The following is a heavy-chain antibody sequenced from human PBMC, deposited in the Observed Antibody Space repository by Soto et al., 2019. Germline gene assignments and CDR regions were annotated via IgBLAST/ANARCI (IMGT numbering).Heavy chain of an antibody. Sequence: EVQLLESGGGLVXPGGSXXLSCSASGFXXXXXDMIWVRQAPGKGLEWVSGVSGGGITSYADSEKGRFTISRDKSRNTLYLQMNSLRVEDTAVYYCVKGFWGDYWGQGTLVTVSS. CDR3: VKGFWGDY. CDR1: GFXXXXXD. J-gene: IGHJ4*02. CDR2: VSGGGIT. D-gene: IGHD3-16*01. V-gene: IGHV3-23*01.